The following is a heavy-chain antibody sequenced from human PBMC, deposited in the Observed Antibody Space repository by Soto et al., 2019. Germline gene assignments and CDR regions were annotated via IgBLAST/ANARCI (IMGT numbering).Heavy chain of an antibody. D-gene: IGHD1-26*01. CDR2: TFYRSDWPH. J-gene: IGHJ4*03. CDR1: VDRVSSNRGS. V-gene: IGHV6-1*01. CDR3: ATENSRNRRVINRLDN. Sequence: QTLTLTCAICVDRVSSNRGSLNWIRQSPSRDFEWLGRTFYRSDWPHDYALSVESRLTINPDTSKNQCSLQLNSVTPEDTAVYYCATENSRNRRVINRLDNSGERTLITGS.